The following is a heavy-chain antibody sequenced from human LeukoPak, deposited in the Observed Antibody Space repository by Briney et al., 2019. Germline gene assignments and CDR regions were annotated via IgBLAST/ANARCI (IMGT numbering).Heavy chain of an antibody. V-gene: IGHV3-30-3*01. CDR2: TSSDLNVK. D-gene: IGHD3-10*01. J-gene: IGHJ4*02. CDR3: AREGYYGSGSPPSLYFDY. Sequence: RGSLKLSCTASGFTFRNYVIHWVRQAPGKGLEWVAVTSSDLNVKLYADSVKGRFTISRDNSRSTLYLQMNSLRPEDTAIYYCAREGYYGSGSPPSLYFDYWGQGTLVTVSS. CDR1: GFTFRNYV.